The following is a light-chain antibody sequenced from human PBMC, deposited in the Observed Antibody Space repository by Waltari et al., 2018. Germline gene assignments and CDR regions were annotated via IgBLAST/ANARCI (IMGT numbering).Light chain of an antibody. Sequence: YVLTQPPSVSVAPGQTARLPCGGDNIRFKAVHWYQQTTGQAPMLLLYDASVRPSGIPERFSGSKSGDTATLTITRVEAGDEADYYCQVWDTDSDHLFGGGTKLTVL. CDR2: DAS. V-gene: IGLV3-21*02. J-gene: IGLJ3*02. CDR1: NIRFKA. CDR3: QVWDTDSDHL.